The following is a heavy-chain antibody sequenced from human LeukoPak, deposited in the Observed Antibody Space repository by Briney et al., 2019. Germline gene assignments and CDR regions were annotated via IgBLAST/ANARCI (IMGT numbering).Heavy chain of an antibody. CDR1: GFTFSSYA. J-gene: IGHJ5*02. CDR3: AKSHSMKEGWFDP. V-gene: IGHV3-30-3*02. Sequence: PGGSLRLSCAASGFTFSSYAMHWVRQAPGKGLEWVAVISYDGSNKYYADSVKGRFTISRDNAKNSLYLQMNSLRAEDTALYYCAKSHSMKEGWFDPWGQGTLVTVSS. CDR2: ISYDGSNK.